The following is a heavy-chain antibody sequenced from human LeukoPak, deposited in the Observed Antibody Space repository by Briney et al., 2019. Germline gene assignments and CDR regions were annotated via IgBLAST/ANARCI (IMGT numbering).Heavy chain of an antibody. CDR2: ISAYNGNT. J-gene: IGHJ4*02. CDR3: ARDEQIVGATRFDY. V-gene: IGHV1-18*01. CDR1: GYTFTSYG. Sequence: ASVKVSCKASGYTFTSYGISWVRRAPGQGLEWMGWISAYNGNTNYAQKLQGRVTMTTDTSTSTAYMELRSLRSDDTAVYYCARDEQIVGATRFDYWGQGTLVTVSS. D-gene: IGHD1-26*01.